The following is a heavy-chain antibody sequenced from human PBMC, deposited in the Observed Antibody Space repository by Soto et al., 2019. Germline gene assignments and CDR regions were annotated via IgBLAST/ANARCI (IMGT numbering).Heavy chain of an antibody. CDR3: AKDPITIFGVAHDAFDI. Sequence: PGGSLRLSCAASGFTFSSYAMSWVRQAPGKGLEWVSAISGSGGSTYYADSVKGRFTISRDNSKNTLYLQMNGLRAEDTAVYYCAKDPITIFGVAHDAFDIWGQGTVVTVSS. D-gene: IGHD3-3*01. J-gene: IGHJ3*02. CDR1: GFTFSSYA. CDR2: ISGSGGST. V-gene: IGHV3-23*01.